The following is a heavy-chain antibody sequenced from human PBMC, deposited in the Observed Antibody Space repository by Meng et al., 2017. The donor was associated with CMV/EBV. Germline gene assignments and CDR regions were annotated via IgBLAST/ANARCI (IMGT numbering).Heavy chain of an antibody. D-gene: IGHD3-22*01. CDR1: GGPFSSYA. V-gene: IGHV1-69*01. J-gene: IGHJ2*01. CDR3: ARGYYDSSGYNFDL. CDR2: IIPIFGTA. Sequence: VRPGAEGKKSGSQWKVSCKASGGPFSSYAISWVRQAPGQGLEWRGGIIPIFGTANYAQKFQGRVTITADESTSTAYMELSSLRSEDTAVYYCARGYYDSSGYNFDLWGRGTLVTVSS.